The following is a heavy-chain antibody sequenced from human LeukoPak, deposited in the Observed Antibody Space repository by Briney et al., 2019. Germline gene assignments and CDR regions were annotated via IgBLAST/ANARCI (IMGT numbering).Heavy chain of an antibody. CDR3: ARAGLYDSSGYPPDY. J-gene: IGHJ4*02. CDR2: ISYDGSNK. CDR1: GFTFSSYA. V-gene: IGHV3-30-3*01. D-gene: IGHD3-22*01. Sequence: PGGSLRLSCAASGFTFSSYAMHWVRQAPGKGLEWVAVISYDGSNKYYADSVKGRFTISRDNSKNTLYLQMNSLRAEDTAVYYCARAGLYDSSGYPPDYWGQGTLVTVSS.